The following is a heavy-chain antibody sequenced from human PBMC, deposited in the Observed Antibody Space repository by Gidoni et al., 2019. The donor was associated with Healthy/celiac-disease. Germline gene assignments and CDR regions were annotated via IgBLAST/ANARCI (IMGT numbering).Heavy chain of an antibody. CDR1: GGSISSGSYY. V-gene: IGHV4-61*02. CDR3: ARVKASSGDDY. CDR2: IYTSGST. Sequence: QVQLQESGPGLVKPSQTLSLTCTVSGGSISSGSYYWSWIRQPAGKGLEWIGRIYTSGSTNYNPSLKSRVTISVDTSKNQFSLKLSSVTAADTAVYYCARVKASSGDDYWGQGTLVTVSS. J-gene: IGHJ4*02.